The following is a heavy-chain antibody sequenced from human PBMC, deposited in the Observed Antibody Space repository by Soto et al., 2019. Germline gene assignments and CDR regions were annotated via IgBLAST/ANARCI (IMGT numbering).Heavy chain of an antibody. CDR2: INPSGGST. J-gene: IGHJ6*02. CDR3: ARDRGWDTGTTLLLTYYYYGMDV. V-gene: IGHV1-46*01. Sequence: QVQLVQSGAEVKKPGASVKVSCKASGYTFTSYYMHWVRQAPGQGLEWMGIINPSGGSTSYAQKFQGRATMTRDTSTSTVYMELSSLRSEDTAVYYCARDRGWDTGTTLLLTYYYYGMDVWGQGTTVTVSS. CDR1: GYTFTSYY. D-gene: IGHD1-7*01.